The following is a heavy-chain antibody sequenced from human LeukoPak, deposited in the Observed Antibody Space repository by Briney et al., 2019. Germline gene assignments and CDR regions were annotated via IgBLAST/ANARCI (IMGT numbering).Heavy chain of an antibody. V-gene: IGHV3-30*02. J-gene: IGHJ6*03. CDR2: IWYGGSNK. CDR3: AKGDFWSGHGYYSMDV. CDR1: GFTFSNYG. Sequence: GGSLRLSCAASGFTFSNYGMHWVRQAPGKGLEWVAVIWYGGSNKYYADSVKGRFTISRDNSKNTLYLQMNSLRTEDTAVYYCAKGDFWSGHGYYSMDVWGKGTTVTVSS. D-gene: IGHD3-3*01.